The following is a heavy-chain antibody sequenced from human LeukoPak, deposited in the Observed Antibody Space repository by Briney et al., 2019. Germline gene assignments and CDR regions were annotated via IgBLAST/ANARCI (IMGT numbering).Heavy chain of an antibody. J-gene: IGHJ5*01. CDR2: TYHRSKWYY. V-gene: IGHV6-1*01. CDR1: GDGVSSSGAA. CDR3: AREPDSSGYFYSWFDF. D-gene: IGHD3-22*01. Sequence: SQTLSLTCAISGDGVSSSGAAWNWIRQSPSRGLEWLGRTYHRSKWYYDYAVSMKSRITINPDTSKNQISLQLKSVTPEDTAVYYCAREPDSSGYFYSWFDFWGQGTLVTVSS.